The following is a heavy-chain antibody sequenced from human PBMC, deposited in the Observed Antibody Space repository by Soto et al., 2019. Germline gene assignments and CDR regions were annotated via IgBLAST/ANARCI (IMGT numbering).Heavy chain of an antibody. CDR1: GGSISSGGYY. D-gene: IGHD1-26*01. J-gene: IGHJ4*02. V-gene: IGHV4-31*01. CDR2: IYYSGSN. Sequence: QVQLQESGPGLVKPSQTLSLTCTVSGGSISSGGYYWSWIRQHPGKGLEWIGYIYYSGSNHYNPSLMSLFTISVDASKHQVSLQLSSATAADTAVYYCARGGSGSYSTSFDYWGQGTLVTVSS. CDR3: ARGGSGSYSTSFDY.